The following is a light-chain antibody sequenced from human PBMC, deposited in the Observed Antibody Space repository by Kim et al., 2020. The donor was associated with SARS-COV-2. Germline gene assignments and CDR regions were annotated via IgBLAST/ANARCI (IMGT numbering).Light chain of an antibody. V-gene: IGKV3-20*01. CDR1: QFVTSSF. Sequence: LGDRAALSCRASQFVTSSFLAWYQQKPGQAPRLLIYGASTRATGVPDRFSGSGSGTDFTLTISGLEPEDFAVYYCQQYGNSPPWTFGQGTKVDIK. CDR2: GAS. J-gene: IGKJ1*01. CDR3: QQYGNSPPWT.